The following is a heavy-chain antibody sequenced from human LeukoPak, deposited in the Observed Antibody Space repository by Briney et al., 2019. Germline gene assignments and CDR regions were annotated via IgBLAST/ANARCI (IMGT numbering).Heavy chain of an antibody. J-gene: IGHJ5*02. CDR1: GFTFSSYA. V-gene: IGHV3-23*01. D-gene: IGHD4-17*01. CDR3: ASRGGDYVVHWFDP. Sequence: GGSLRLSCAASGFTFSSYAMSWVRQAPGKGLEWVSAISGSGGSTYYADSVKGRFTISRDNSKSTLYLQMNSLRAEDTAVYYCASRGGDYVVHWFDPWGQGTLVTVSS. CDR2: ISGSGGST.